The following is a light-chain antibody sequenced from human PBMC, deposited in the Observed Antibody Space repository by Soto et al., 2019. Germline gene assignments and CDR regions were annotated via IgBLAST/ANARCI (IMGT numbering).Light chain of an antibody. CDR2: AVN. J-gene: IGLJ1*01. CDR1: SSDVGGYNY. CDR3: CSYAGSYTNV. V-gene: IGLV2-11*01. Sequence: QSALTQPRSVSGSPGQSVTISCTGTSSDVGGYNYVSWYQQHPGKAPKLMIYAVNARPSGVPDRFSGSKSGNTASLTISGRQADDEADYYCCSYAGSYTNVFGTGTKLTVL.